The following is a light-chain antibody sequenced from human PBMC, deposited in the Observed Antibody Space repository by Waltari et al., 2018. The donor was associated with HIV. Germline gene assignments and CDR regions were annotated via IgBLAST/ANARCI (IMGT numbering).Light chain of an antibody. Sequence: DIQMTQSLSTLSASVGDRVTLTCGASQRISNWLAWYQQKPGNAPKLLLYKASTLEGGVPSRFRGSGSGTEFTLTINSLQPDDFATYFCQQYYLSPWTFGQGARV. J-gene: IGKJ1*01. CDR2: KAS. CDR3: QQYYLSPWT. CDR1: QRISNW. V-gene: IGKV1-5*03.